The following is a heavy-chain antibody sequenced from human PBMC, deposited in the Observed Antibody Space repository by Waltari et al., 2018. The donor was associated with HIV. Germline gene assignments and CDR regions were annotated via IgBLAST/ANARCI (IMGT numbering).Heavy chain of an antibody. CDR2: IYYSGST. CDR3: ARDHRGVAQYYYYYYGMDV. CDR1: GGSISSGGYY. Sequence: QVQLQESGPGLVKPSQTLSLTCTVSGGSISSGGYYWSWIRQHPGKGLEWIGYIYYSGSTYYNPSLKSRVTISVDTSKNQFSLKLSSVTAADTAVYYCARDHRGVAQYYYYYYGMDVWGQGTTVTVSS. J-gene: IGHJ6*02. D-gene: IGHD3-3*01. V-gene: IGHV4-31*03.